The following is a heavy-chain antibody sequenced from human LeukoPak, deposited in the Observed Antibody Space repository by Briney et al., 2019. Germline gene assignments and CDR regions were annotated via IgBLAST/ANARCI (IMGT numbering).Heavy chain of an antibody. D-gene: IGHD1-26*01. Sequence: ASVKVSCKASGYTFTSYDINWVRQATGQGLEWMGWMNPNSGNTGYAQKFQGRVTMTEDTSTDTAYMELSSLRSEDTAVYYCATESYSGSYLYAFDIWGQGTMVTVSS. J-gene: IGHJ3*02. CDR1: GYTFTSYD. CDR2: MNPNSGNT. V-gene: IGHV1-8*01. CDR3: ATESYSGSYLYAFDI.